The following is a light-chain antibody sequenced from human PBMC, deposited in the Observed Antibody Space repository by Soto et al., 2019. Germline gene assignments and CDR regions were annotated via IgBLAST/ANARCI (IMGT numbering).Light chain of an antibody. J-gene: IGLJ2*01. V-gene: IGLV1-40*01. CDR2: GNS. CDR1: SSNIGAGYD. Sequence: QSVLTQPPSVSGAPGQRVTISCTGSSSNIGAGYDVHWYHQLPGTAPKLLIYGNSNRPSRVPDRFSGSKSGTSASLAITGLQAEDEADYYCQSYDISLSVVFGGGTKVTVL. CDR3: QSYDISLSVV.